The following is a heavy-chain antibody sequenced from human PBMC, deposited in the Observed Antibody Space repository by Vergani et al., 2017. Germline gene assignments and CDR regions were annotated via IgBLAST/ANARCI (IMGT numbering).Heavy chain of an antibody. D-gene: IGHD3-3*01. CDR2: IYYSGST. Sequence: QLQLQESGPGLVKPSETLSLTCTVSGGSISSSSYYWGWIRQPPGKGLEWIGSIYYSGSTYYNPSLKSRVTISVDTSKNQFSLKLSSVTAADTAVYYCARAPPHYDFWSGYYPYYFDCWGQGTLVTVSS. J-gene: IGHJ4*02. CDR3: ARAPPHYDFWSGYYPYYFDC. V-gene: IGHV4-39*01. CDR1: GGSISSSSYY.